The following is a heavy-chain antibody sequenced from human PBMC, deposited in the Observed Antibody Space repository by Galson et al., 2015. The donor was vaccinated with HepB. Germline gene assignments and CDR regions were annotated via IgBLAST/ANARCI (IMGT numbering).Heavy chain of an antibody. CDR3: AKDPYLYSALAGTMAGFDY. J-gene: IGHJ4*02. Sequence: SLRLSCAASGVTFSNCGFHWVRQAPGKGLEWVTVISYDGRNKYYADSVKGRFTISRDNSKNMVHLQMNSLRAADTALYYCAKDPYLYSALAGTMAGFDYWGQGTLVTVSS. D-gene: IGHD6-19*01. V-gene: IGHV3-30*18. CDR2: ISYDGRNK. CDR1: GVTFSNCG.